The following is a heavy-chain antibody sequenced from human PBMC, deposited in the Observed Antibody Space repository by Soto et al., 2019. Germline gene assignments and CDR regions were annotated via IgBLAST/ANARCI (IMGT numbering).Heavy chain of an antibody. CDR2: INQSGAT. Sequence: QLQQWGAGLLKPSETLSLTCAGYNGSFSKYYWNWIRQSTGKGLAWIGEINQSGATNYNPSLKSRVTISVDTSKNQFSLKLKSLTAADTAVYYCARGYYYASGSSFPYWGQGTLVTVSS. V-gene: IGHV4-34*01. CDR3: ARGYYYASGSSFPY. CDR1: NGSFSKYY. J-gene: IGHJ4*02. D-gene: IGHD3-10*01.